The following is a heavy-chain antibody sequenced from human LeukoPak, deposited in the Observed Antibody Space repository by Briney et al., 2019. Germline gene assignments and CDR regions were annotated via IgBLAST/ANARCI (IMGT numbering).Heavy chain of an antibody. CDR2: ISGSGGST. V-gene: IGHV3-23*01. J-gene: IGHJ4*02. CDR3: AKVGGITGTSPFDY. Sequence: GGSLRLSCAASGFTFSSYAMSWVRQAPGKGLEWVSAISGSGGSTYYADSVKGRFTISRDNSKNTLYLQMNSLRAGDTAVYYCAKVGGITGTSPFDYWGQGTLVTVSS. D-gene: IGHD1-7*01. CDR1: GFTFSSYA.